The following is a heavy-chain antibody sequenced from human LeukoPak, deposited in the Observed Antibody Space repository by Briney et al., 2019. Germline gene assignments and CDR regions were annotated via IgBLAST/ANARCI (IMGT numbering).Heavy chain of an antibody. CDR2: IYHSGST. CDR3: AREVEYYGMDV. V-gene: IGHV4-30-2*01. J-gene: IGHJ6*02. Sequence: SETLSLTCAVSGGSISSGGYSWSWIRQPPGKGLEWIGYIYHSGSTYYNPSLKSRVTISVDRSKNQFSLKLSSVTAADTAVYYCAREVEYYGMDVWGQGTTVTVSS. D-gene: IGHD1-26*01. CDR1: GGSISSGGYS.